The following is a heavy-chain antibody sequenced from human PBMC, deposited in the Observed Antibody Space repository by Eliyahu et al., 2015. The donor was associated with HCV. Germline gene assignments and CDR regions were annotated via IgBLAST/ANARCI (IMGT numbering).Heavy chain of an antibody. CDR3: AKDGHYDDSGAYYSDY. CDR2: ISGSGGST. Sequence: EVQLLESGGGLVQPGGSLRLSCAASGFSFSXYAMSWVRQAPGKGLEWVSVISGSGGSTYYADSVKGRFTISRDNSKNTLYLQMNSLRAEDTAVYYCAKDGHYDDSGAYYSDYWGQGTLVTVSS. V-gene: IGHV3-23*01. J-gene: IGHJ4*02. D-gene: IGHD3-22*01. CDR1: GFSFSXYA.